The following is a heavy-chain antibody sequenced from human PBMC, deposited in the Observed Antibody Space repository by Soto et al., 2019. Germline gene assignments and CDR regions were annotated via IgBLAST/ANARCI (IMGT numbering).Heavy chain of an antibody. CDR2: IIPIFGTA. Sequence: TSVKLSCKASGGTFSSYAISWVRQAPGQGLEWVGGIIPIFGTANYAQKFQGRVTITADESTSTAYMELSSLRSEDTAVYYCARDGDYYDSSGYYGMDVWGQGTTVTVSS. CDR1: GGTFSSYA. D-gene: IGHD3-22*01. CDR3: ARDGDYYDSSGYYGMDV. J-gene: IGHJ6*02. V-gene: IGHV1-69*13.